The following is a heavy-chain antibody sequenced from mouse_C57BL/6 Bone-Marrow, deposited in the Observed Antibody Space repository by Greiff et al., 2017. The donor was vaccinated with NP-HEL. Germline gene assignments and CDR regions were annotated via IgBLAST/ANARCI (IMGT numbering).Heavy chain of an antibody. Sequence: QVQLQQSGAELARPGASVKLSCKASGYTFTSYGISWVKQRTGQGLEWIGEIYPRSGNTYYNEKFKGKATLTADKSSSTAYMELRSLTSEDSEVYFCARLRGYYYGFDYWGQGTTLTVSS. V-gene: IGHV1-81*01. CDR2: IYPRSGNT. CDR3: ARLRGYYYGFDY. J-gene: IGHJ2*01. CDR1: GYTFTSYG. D-gene: IGHD1-1*01.